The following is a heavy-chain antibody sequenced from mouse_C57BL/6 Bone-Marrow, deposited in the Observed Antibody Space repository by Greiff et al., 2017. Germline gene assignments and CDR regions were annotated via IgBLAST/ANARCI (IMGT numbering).Heavy chain of an antibody. J-gene: IGHJ1*03. CDR2: INSDGGST. CDR3: ARRGYYYGSSPWYFDV. D-gene: IGHD1-1*01. V-gene: IGHV5-2*01. Sequence: EVQLVESGGGLVQPGESLKLSCESNEYEFPSHDMSWVRKTPEKRLELVAAINSDGGSTYYPDTMERRFIISRDNTKKTLYLQMSSLRSEDTALYYCARRGYYYGSSPWYFDVWGTGTTVTVSS. CDR1: EYEFPSHD.